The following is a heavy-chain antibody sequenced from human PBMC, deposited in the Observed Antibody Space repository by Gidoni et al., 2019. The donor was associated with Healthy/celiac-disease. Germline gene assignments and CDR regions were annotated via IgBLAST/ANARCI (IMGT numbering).Heavy chain of an antibody. CDR3: ARGGGYYGSGSYPDYFDY. CDR1: GYTFTSYY. D-gene: IGHD3-10*01. J-gene: IGHJ4*02. Sequence: QVQLVQSGAEVKKPGASVKVSCKASGYTFTSYYMHWVRQAPGQGLEWMGIINPSGGSTSYAQKFQGRVTMTRDTSTSTVYMELSSLRSEDTAVYYCARGGGYYGSGSYPDYFDYWGQGTLVTVSS. V-gene: IGHV1-46*01. CDR2: INPSGGST.